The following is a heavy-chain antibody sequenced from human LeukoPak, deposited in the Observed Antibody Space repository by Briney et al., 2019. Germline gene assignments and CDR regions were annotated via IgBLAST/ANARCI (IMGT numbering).Heavy chain of an antibody. CDR2: IYSDGNAT. J-gene: IGHJ4*02. D-gene: IGHD2-2*01. CDR3: ARDQGSTSRGIDY. CDR1: GFTFSNYW. V-gene: IGHV3-74*01. Sequence: GGSLRLACAGSGFTFSNYWMHWVRQAPGKGLVWVSRIYSDGNATNYADSVKGRFTISRDNAKNTLYLQMNSLRAEDTAVYYCARDQGSTSRGIDYWGQGTLVTVSS.